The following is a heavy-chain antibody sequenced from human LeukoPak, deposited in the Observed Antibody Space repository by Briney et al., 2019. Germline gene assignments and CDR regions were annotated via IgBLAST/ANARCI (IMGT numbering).Heavy chain of an antibody. J-gene: IGHJ4*02. CDR2: ISRTSAYI. Sequence: GESLRLSCAASGFSFSSYAMQWVRQAPGKGLEWVSGISRTSAYIYYSDSVKGRFTISRDNAKDSVYLQIDSLKAEDTAVYYCARDERRYCSDSSCYPGDYWGQGTLVTVSS. D-gene: IGHD2-2*01. CDR3: ARDERRYCSDSSCYPGDY. CDR1: GFSFSSYA. V-gene: IGHV3-21*01.